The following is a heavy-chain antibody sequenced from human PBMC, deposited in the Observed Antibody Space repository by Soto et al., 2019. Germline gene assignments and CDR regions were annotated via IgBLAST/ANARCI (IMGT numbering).Heavy chain of an antibody. CDR3: TRHTAVSSGWYDY. D-gene: IGHD6-19*01. Sequence: EVQLVESGGGLVQPGGSLKLSCAASGFTFSDSAVHWVRQASGKGLEWVGRIRSKDNGYATAYAASVKGRFTISRDDSKNTAYLQMNSLKTEDTAVYYCTRHTAVSSGWYDYWGQGTLVTVSS. J-gene: IGHJ4*02. CDR1: GFTFSDSA. CDR2: IRSKDNGYAT. V-gene: IGHV3-73*02.